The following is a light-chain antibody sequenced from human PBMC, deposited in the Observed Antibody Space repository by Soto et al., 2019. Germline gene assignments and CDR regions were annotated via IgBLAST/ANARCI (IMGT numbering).Light chain of an antibody. V-gene: IGKV3-20*01. CDR1: QSLSGGY. CDR2: SAS. Sequence: IVLTQSPGTLSLSPGERATLSCRASQSLSGGYLAWFQQKPGQTPRLLIYSASNRATGIPDRFSGSGSGTDFTLTFSRLEPEDFVVYYCQQNGSLPITFGQGTLLEIK. CDR3: QQNGSLPIT. J-gene: IGKJ5*01.